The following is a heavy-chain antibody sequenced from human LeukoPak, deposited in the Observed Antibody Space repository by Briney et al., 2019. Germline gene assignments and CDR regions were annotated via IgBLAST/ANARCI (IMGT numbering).Heavy chain of an antibody. Sequence: GTSLRLPCAASGFTFSSYGIHWVRQAPGKGLEWVALIWYDGSNRYYADSVKGRFTISRDNSKNMLYLQMNSLRAEDTAVYHCVRGSGAYYGYWGQGALVTVTS. CDR2: IWYDGSNR. V-gene: IGHV3-33*01. J-gene: IGHJ4*02. CDR3: VRGSGAYYGY. CDR1: GFTFSSYG. D-gene: IGHD1-26*01.